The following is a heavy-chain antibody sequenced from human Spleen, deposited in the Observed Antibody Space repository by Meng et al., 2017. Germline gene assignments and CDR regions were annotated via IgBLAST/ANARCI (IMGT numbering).Heavy chain of an antibody. D-gene: IGHD4-11*01. J-gene: IGHJ4*02. CDR1: GGAFIDYH. V-gene: IGHV4-34*01. Sequence: QVQLQQWGAGLLKPSETLSLPCSVYGGAFIDYHWTWIRQSPEKGVEWVGEVHHSGSTNYSPSLKSRVTMSVDTSQNNLSLKLSSVTAADSAVYYCARGPTTMAHDFDYWGQGTLVTVSS. CDR2: VHHSGST. CDR3: ARGPTTMAHDFDY.